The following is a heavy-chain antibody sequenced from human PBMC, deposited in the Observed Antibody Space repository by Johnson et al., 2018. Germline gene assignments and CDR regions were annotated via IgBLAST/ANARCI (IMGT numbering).Heavy chain of an antibody. D-gene: IGHD6-19*01. CDR3: AREAVSIAVVSSDHYYYYYMDV. V-gene: IGHV3-11*04. Sequence: QVQLVESGGGLVKPGGSLRLYCAASGFTFSDYYMSWIRQAPGKGLEWISYISSSSTTIFYTDYVRGRFTISRDNAKSSLYLQLNSLRAEDTAVYYCAREAVSIAVVSSDHYYYYYMDVWGKGTTVTVSS. CDR2: ISSSSTTI. J-gene: IGHJ6*03. CDR1: GFTFSDYY.